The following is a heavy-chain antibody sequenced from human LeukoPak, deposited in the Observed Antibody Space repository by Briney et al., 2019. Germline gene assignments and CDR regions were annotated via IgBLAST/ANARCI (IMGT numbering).Heavy chain of an antibody. CDR1: GFTFSSYA. J-gene: IGHJ4*02. CDR3: ARDRSLYSSGWYLFDY. CDR2: ISYDGSNK. D-gene: IGHD6-19*01. Sequence: PGGSLRLSCAASGFTFSSYAMHWVRQAPGKGLEWVAVISYDGSNKYYADSVKGRFTISRDNSKNTLYLQMNSLRAEDTAVYYCARDRSLYSSGWYLFDYWGQGTLVTVSS. V-gene: IGHV3-30-3*01.